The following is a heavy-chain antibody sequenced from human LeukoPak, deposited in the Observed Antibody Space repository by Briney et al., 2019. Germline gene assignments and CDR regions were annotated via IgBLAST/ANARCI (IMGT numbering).Heavy chain of an antibody. Sequence: GGSLRLSCAASGFTFSSYAMSWVRQAPGKGLEWVSAISGSGGSTYYADSVKGRFTISRDNSKNTLYLQMNSLRAEDTAVYYCAKDDAAFGGVTEYDYWGQGTLVTVSS. CDR2: ISGSGGST. J-gene: IGHJ4*02. V-gene: IGHV3-23*01. CDR3: AKDDAAFGGVTEYDY. D-gene: IGHD3-16*01. CDR1: GFTFSSYA.